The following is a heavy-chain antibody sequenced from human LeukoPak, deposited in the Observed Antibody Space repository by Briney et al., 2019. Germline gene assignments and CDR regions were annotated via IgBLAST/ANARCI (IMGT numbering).Heavy chain of an antibody. CDR2: IKSDGGAT. CDR1: GFIFSKAW. D-gene: IGHD4-17*01. V-gene: IGHV3-15*01. J-gene: IGHJ4*02. Sequence: GGSLRLSCAASGFIFSKAWMSWVRQAPGKGLESVGRIKSDGGATDYAAPVQGRFTISRDDSKNTFFLQMNSLKAEDTAVYYCTTDLGDYGDYVRCWGQGTLVTVSS. CDR3: TTDLGDYGDYVRC.